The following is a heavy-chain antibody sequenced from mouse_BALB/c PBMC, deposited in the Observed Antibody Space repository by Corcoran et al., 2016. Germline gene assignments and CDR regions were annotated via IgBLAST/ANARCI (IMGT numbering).Heavy chain of an antibody. D-gene: IGHD2-3*01. CDR3: ARYYGYSMDY. CDR2: IVPGSGNT. Sequence: QVQLQQSGPELVKPGASVKISCKASGYSFTSYYIHWVKQRPGQGLEWIGWIVPGSGNTKYNEQFKGKATLTADTSSSTAYMQLSSLTSEDSAVYFCARYYGYSMDYRGQGTYATVSS. J-gene: IGHJ4*01. V-gene: IGHV1-66*01. CDR1: GYSFTSYY.